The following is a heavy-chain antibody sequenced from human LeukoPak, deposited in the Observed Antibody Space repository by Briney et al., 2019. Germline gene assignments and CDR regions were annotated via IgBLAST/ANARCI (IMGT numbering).Heavy chain of an antibody. CDR3: AKDGGLWVSAHWGDS. Sequence: GGSLRLSCAASGFTFSSYTMSWVRQAPGKGLEWVSTITTSDGNIYYADSVKGRFTVSRDNSKNTLFLQMNSLRAEDTAVYYCAKDGGLWVSAHWGDSWGRGTLVTVSS. D-gene: IGHD7-27*01. CDR1: GFTFSSYT. J-gene: IGHJ4*02. CDR2: ITTSDGNI. V-gene: IGHV3-23*01.